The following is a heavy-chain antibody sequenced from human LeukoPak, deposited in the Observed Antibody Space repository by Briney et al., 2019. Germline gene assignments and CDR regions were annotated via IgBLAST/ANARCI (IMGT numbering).Heavy chain of an antibody. CDR3: TKDSSVPFGITD. CDR1: GFTFSRYD. V-gene: IGHV3-23*01. J-gene: IGHJ4*02. D-gene: IGHD5/OR15-5a*01. Sequence: GGSLRLSCAASGFTFSRYDMIWLRQAPGKGLEWVSAIGGSGANTYYADSVKGRFTISRDNSKSTLSLQMNSLRAEDTAVYYCTKDSSVPFGITDWGQGTLVTVSS. CDR2: IGGSGANT.